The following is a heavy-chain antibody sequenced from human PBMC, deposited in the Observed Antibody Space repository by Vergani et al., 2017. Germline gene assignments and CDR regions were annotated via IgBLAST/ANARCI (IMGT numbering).Heavy chain of an antibody. V-gene: IGHV3-9*02. Sequence: EVQLEESGGGLVLPGRSLRLSCVASGFTSAGYAMHWVRQAPGKGLEWVSGISLNSNSIGYADSVKGRFTISRDNAKNSLYLQMNSLRAEDTALYYCAKDRGTSSGGGCLDPWGQGTLVTVSS. CDR2: ISLNSNSI. J-gene: IGHJ5*02. D-gene: IGHD6-6*01. CDR3: AKDRGTSSGGGCLDP. CDR1: GFTSAGYA.